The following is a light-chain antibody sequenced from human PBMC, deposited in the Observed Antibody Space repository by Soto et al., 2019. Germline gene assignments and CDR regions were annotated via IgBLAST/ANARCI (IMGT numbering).Light chain of an antibody. V-gene: IGKV3-20*01. CDR2: GAS. J-gene: IGKJ1*01. Sequence: PGERATLSCRASQRVSSNYLAWYQRKPGQAPRLLIYGASSRAIDIPNRFSGSGSGTAFTLTITRLEPEDFAVYYCQQYGSSPPTFGQGTKVEI. CDR1: QRVSSNY. CDR3: QQYGSSPPT.